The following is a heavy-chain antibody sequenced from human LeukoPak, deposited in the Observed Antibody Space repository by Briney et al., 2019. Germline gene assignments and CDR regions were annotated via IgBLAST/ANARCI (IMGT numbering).Heavy chain of an antibody. CDR1: GFTFSSYE. CDR2: ISSSGSTI. CDR3: ATGYCSSTSCYDWGSYYYYYYMDV. Sequence: RGSLRLSCAASGFTFSSYEMNWVRQAPGKGLEWVSYISSSGSTIYYADSVKGRFTISRDNAKNSLYLQMNSLRAEDTAVYYCATGYCSSTSCYDWGSYYYYYYMDVWGKGTTVTVSS. J-gene: IGHJ6*03. D-gene: IGHD2-2*03. V-gene: IGHV3-48*03.